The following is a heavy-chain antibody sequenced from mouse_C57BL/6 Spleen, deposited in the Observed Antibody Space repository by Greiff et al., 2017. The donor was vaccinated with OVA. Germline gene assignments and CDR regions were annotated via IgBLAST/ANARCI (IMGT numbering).Heavy chain of an antibody. CDR3: ARWGITSLYFDV. D-gene: IGHD1-1*01. CDR2: IYPGSGNT. J-gene: IGHJ1*03. CDR1: GYTFTDYY. Sequence: QVQLKESGAELVRPGASVKLSCKASGYTFTDYYINWVKQRPGQGLEWIARIYPGSGNTYYNEKFKGKATLTAEKSSSTAYMQLSSLTSEDSAVYFCARWGITSLYFDVWGTGTTVTVSS. V-gene: IGHV1-76*01.